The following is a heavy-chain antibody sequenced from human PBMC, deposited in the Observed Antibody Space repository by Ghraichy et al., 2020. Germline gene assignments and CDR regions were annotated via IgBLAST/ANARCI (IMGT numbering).Heavy chain of an antibody. CDR3: AKTHRSGWIYDY. CDR1: GFKFEDFA. J-gene: IGHJ4*02. CDR2: ISWNSGLI. V-gene: IGHV3-9*01. Sequence: SLRLSCAASGFKFEDFAMHWVRQAPGKGLEWVSGISWNSGLIGYADSVQGRFTISRDNAKNSLYLQMNSLRPEDTAVYFCAKTHRSGWIYDYWGQGTLVTVSS. D-gene: IGHD6-19*01.